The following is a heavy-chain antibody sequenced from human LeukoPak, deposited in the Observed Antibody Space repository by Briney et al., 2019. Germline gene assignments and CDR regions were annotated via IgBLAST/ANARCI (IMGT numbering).Heavy chain of an antibody. CDR3: ARDALTGMAGDPSYYYYGMDV. D-gene: IGHD3-9*01. Sequence: MPSQTLSLTCTVSGGSISSGGYYWSWIRQHPGKGLEWIGYIYYSGSTYYNPSLESRVTISVDTSKNQFSLKLSSVTAADTAVYYCARDALTGMAGDPSYYYYGMDVWGKGTTVTVSS. J-gene: IGHJ6*04. CDR1: GGSISSGGYY. V-gene: IGHV4-31*03. CDR2: IYYSGST.